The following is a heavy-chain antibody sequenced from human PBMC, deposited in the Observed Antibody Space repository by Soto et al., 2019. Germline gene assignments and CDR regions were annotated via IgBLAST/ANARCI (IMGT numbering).Heavy chain of an antibody. D-gene: IGHD1-7*01. CDR3: TRCITGTTSSDY. Sequence: EVHLLESGGGLVQPGGSLRLSCAASGFTFSSYAMSWVRQAPGKGLQWVSALSHTSTNIFYADSVKGRFTISRDNSKNTMSLQMNSLRAEDTALYYCTRCITGTTSSDYWGQGTLVTVSS. J-gene: IGHJ4*02. CDR2: LSHTSTNI. CDR1: GFTFSSYA. V-gene: IGHV3-23*01.